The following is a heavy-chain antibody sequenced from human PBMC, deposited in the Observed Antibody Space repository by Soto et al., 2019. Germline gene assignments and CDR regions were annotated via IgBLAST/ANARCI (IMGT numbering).Heavy chain of an antibody. CDR2: ISYDGSNK. Sequence: QVQLVESGGGVVQPGRSLRLSCAASGFTFSSYGMHWVRQAPGKGLEWVAVISYDGSNKYYADSVKGRFTISRDNSKNTLYLQMNSLRAEDTAVYYCANTHDGVCYSCYYYGMDVWGQGTTVTVSS. D-gene: IGHD2-21*02. V-gene: IGHV3-30*18. CDR1: GFTFSSYG. CDR3: ANTHDGVCYSCYYYGMDV. J-gene: IGHJ6*02.